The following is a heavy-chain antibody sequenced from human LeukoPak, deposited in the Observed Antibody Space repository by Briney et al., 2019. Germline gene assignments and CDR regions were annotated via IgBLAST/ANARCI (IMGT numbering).Heavy chain of an antibody. D-gene: IGHD4/OR15-4a*01. CDR1: GYTFISYG. Sequence: ASVKVSCKASGYTFISYGITWVRQAPAQGLEWMGWINPYNGDTNYAQKFQGRVTMTRDKSTSTAYMEMRSLRSDDTAVYYCARDLRNYGAFVFDYWGQGTLVTVSP. CDR3: ARDLRNYGAFVFDY. V-gene: IGHV1-18*01. CDR2: INPYNGDT. J-gene: IGHJ4*02.